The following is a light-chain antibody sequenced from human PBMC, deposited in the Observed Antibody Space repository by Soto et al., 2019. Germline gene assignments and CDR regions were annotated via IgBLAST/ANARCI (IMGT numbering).Light chain of an antibody. CDR2: WAS. CDR1: QSVLYSSDNKNY. J-gene: IGKJ4*01. CDR3: QQYYSTPFS. Sequence: DIVMTQSPDSLAVSLGERATINCKSSQSVLYSSDNKNYLACYQQKPGQPPKLLIYWASTRESGVPDRFSGSGSGTDFTLTISSLQAVDVAVYYCQQYYSTPFSFGGGTKVVIK. V-gene: IGKV4-1*01.